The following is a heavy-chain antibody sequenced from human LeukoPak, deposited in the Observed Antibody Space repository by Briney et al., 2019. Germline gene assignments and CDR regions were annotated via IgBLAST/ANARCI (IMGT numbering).Heavy chain of an antibody. J-gene: IGHJ6*03. V-gene: IGHV1-8*03. CDR2: MNPNSGNT. D-gene: IGHD6-19*01. Sequence: ASVKVSCKASGYTFTSYDINWVRQATGQGLEWMGWMNPNSGNTGYAQKFQGRVTITRNTSISTAYMELSSLRSEDTAVYYCARGHVGWRYYYMDVWGKGTTVTVSS. CDR3: ARGHVGWRYYYMDV. CDR1: GYTFTSYD.